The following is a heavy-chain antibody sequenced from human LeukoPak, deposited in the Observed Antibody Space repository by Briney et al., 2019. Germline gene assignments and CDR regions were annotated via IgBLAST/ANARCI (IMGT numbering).Heavy chain of an antibody. D-gene: IGHD2-2*02. Sequence: EASVKVSCKASGYTFTGYYMHWVRQAPGQGLEWMGWINPNSGGTNYAQKFQGRVTMTRDTSISTAYMELSRLRSDDTAVYYCLSAAIRRYYFDYWGQGTLVTVSS. CDR3: LSAAIRRYYFDY. CDR2: INPNSGGT. CDR1: GYTFTGYY. V-gene: IGHV1-2*02. J-gene: IGHJ4*02.